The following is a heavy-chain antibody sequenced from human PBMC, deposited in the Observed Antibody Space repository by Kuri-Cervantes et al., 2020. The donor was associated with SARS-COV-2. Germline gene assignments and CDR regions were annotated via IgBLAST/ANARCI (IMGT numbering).Heavy chain of an antibody. CDR1: GFTFSSYG. CDR2: IWYDGSNK. CDR3: ARQVLLIFYYYMDV. V-gene: IGHV3-33*08. D-gene: IGHD2/OR15-2a*01. J-gene: IGHJ6*03. Sequence: GGSLRLSCAASGFTFSSYGMHWVRQAPGKGLEWVAVIWYDGSNKYYADSVKGRFTISRDNSKNTLYLQMNSLRAEDTAVYYCARQVLLIFYYYMDVWGKGTTVTVSS.